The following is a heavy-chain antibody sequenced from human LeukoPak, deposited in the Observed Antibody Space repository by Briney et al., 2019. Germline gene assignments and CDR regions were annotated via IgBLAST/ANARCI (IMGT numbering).Heavy chain of an antibody. Sequence: SQTLSLTCAISGDSVSSNSAAWTWIRQSPSRGLEWLGRTYYRSKWYNDYAESVKSRITINPDTSRNQFSLQLNSVTPEDTAMYYCARRRTTGDFDYWGQGTQVTISS. D-gene: IGHD1-1*01. CDR1: GDSVSSNSAA. V-gene: IGHV6-1*01. J-gene: IGHJ4*02. CDR2: TYYRSKWYN. CDR3: ARRRTTGDFDY.